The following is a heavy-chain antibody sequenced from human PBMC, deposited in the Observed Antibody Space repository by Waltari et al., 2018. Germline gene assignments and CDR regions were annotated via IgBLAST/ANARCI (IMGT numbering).Heavy chain of an antibody. Sequence: QVQLVQSGAEVKKPGSSVKVSCKASGGTFSSYAISWVRQAPGQGLEWMGGIIPILGIANYAQKCQGRVTITADKSTSTAYMELSSLRSEDTAVYYCARGIVGATMTYYYYMDVWGKGTTVTVSS. CDR1: GGTFSSYA. J-gene: IGHJ6*03. D-gene: IGHD1-26*01. CDR2: IIPILGIA. CDR3: ARGIVGATMTYYYYMDV. V-gene: IGHV1-69*10.